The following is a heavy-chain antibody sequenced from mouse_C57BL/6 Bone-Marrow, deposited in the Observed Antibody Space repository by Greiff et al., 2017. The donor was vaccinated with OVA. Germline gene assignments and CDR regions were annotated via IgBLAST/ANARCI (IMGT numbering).Heavy chain of an antibody. CDR1: EYEFPSHD. J-gene: IGHJ1*03. Sequence: EVKLVESGGGLVQPGESLKLSCESNEYEFPSHDMSWVRKTPEKRLELVAAINSDGGSTYYPDTMARRFIISRDNTKKTLYLQMSSMRSEDTALDYCARRGYYHWYFDGWGTGTTVTVSS. CDR3: ARRGYYHWYFDG. CDR2: INSDGGST. V-gene: IGHV5-2*03. D-gene: IGHD2-3*01.